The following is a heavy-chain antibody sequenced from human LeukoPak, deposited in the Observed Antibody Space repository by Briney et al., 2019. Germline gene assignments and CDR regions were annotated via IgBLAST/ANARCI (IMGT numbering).Heavy chain of an antibody. D-gene: IGHD6-13*01. V-gene: IGHV3-21*01. J-gene: IGHJ6*04. Sequence: GGSLRLSCAASGFTFSSYSMNWVRQAPGEGLEWVSSISSSSSYIYYADSVKGRFTISRDNAKNSLYLQMNSLRAEDTAVYYCATATSSIAAAGGVQPVWGKGTTVTVSS. CDR2: ISSSSSYI. CDR1: GFTFSSYS. CDR3: ATATSSIAAAGGVQPV.